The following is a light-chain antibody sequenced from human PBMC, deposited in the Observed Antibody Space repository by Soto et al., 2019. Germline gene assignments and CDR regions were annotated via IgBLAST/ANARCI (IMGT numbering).Light chain of an antibody. CDR2: NND. CDR3: AAWDDSLNAYV. CDR1: GSNIGPKT. J-gene: IGLJ1*01. Sequence: QSVLTQPPSASGTPGQRVTISCSGGGSNIGPKTVNWYRQVPGTAPTLLIHNNDQRRSGVPDRISGSKSGTSASLAISGLHSDDEADYYCAAWDDSLNAYVFGIGTKLTVL. V-gene: IGLV1-44*01.